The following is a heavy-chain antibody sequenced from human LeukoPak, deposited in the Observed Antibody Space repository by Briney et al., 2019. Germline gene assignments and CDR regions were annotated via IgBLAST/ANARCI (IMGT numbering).Heavy chain of an antibody. CDR1: EFAFSSYD. J-gene: IGHJ4*02. V-gene: IGHV3-13*01. D-gene: IGHD6-13*01. CDR2: IDTAGYT. CDR3: SRVNPEAEGFDY. Sequence: PGGSLRLSCAASEFAFSSYDMHWVRQGTGKGLECVSAIDTAGYTYYPGSVKGRFTISRENAKNSLYLQMNSLRAGDTAVYYCSRVNPEAEGFDYWGQGTLVTVSS.